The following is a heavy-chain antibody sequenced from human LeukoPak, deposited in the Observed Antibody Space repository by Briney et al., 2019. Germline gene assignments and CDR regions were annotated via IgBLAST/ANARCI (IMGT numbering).Heavy chain of an antibody. CDR3: ARGTRGGALFDY. Sequence: SETLSLTCTVSGVSITSYYWSWIRQPPGKGLEWIGYVFYTGCTNYNSSLKSRVTISVDTSKNQFSLKLSSVSAADTAVYYCARGTRGGALFDYWGQGTLVTVSS. CDR1: GVSITSYY. CDR2: VFYTGCT. D-gene: IGHD2-2*01. V-gene: IGHV4-59*01. J-gene: IGHJ4*02.